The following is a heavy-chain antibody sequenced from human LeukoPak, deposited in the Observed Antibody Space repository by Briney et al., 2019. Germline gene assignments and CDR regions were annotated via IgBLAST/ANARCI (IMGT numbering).Heavy chain of an antibody. Sequence: GGSLRLSCAASGFSFSDYYMSWIRRAPGKGLEWVSYISSGGTIIYQADSVKGRFTISRDNAKNTLYLQMNSLRAEDTTVYYCARGTSWYIDYWGQGTLVTVSS. CDR1: GFSFSDYY. D-gene: IGHD6-13*01. CDR3: ARGTSWYIDY. V-gene: IGHV3-11*04. CDR2: ISSGGTII. J-gene: IGHJ4*02.